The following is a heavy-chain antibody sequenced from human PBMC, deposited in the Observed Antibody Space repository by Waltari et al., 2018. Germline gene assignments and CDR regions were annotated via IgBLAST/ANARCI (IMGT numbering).Heavy chain of an antibody. CDR1: GGSISSGGYY. Sequence: QVQLQESGPGLVKTSQTLSLTYTVSGGSISSGGYYWSWIRQHPGKGLEWIGYIYYSGSTYYNPSLKSRVTISVDTSKNQFSLKLSSVTAADTAVYYCARQLTIFGVVSNFDYWGQGTLVTVSS. V-gene: IGHV4-31*03. CDR3: ARQLTIFGVVSNFDY. D-gene: IGHD3-3*01. CDR2: IYYSGST. J-gene: IGHJ4*02.